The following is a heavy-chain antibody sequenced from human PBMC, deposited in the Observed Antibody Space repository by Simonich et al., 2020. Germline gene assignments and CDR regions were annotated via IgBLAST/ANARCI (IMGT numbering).Heavy chain of an antibody. Sequence: QVQLQESGPGLVKPSETLSLTCTVSGGSISSDYWSWIRQPPGKGREWFGYIYYSGSTNYHPSLKRRVTISVDTSKNQFSLKLSSVTAADTAVYYCARGGLYFDYWGQGTLVTVSS. D-gene: IGHD2-15*01. J-gene: IGHJ4*02. CDR3: ARGGLYFDY. V-gene: IGHV4-59*01. CDR1: GGSISSDY. CDR2: IYYSGST.